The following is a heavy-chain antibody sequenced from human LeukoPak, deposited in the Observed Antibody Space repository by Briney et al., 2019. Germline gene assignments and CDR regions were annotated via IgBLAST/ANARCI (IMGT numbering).Heavy chain of an antibody. D-gene: IGHD3-10*01. CDR3: ARVAVVRGVIISLLDY. CDR2: MNPNSGNT. J-gene: IGHJ4*02. V-gene: IGHV1-8*01. Sequence: ASVRVSCKASGYAFTSYDINWVRRATGQGLEWMGWMNPNSGNTGYAQKFQGRVTMTRNTSISTAYMELSSLRSEDTAVYYCARVAVVRGVIISLLDYWGQGTLVTVSS. CDR1: GYAFTSYD.